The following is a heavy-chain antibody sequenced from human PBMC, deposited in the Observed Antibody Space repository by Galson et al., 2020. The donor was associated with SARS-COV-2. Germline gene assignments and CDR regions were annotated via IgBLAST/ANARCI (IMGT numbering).Heavy chain of an antibody. D-gene: IGHD2-2*01. CDR1: GFIVSSNY. CDR2: IYSGGST. CDR3: ARDCMGSTSCYPQRYYYGMDV. V-gene: IGHV3-66*02. Sequence: GGSLRLSCTASGFIVSSNYMSWVRQAPGKGLEWVSLIYSGGSTDYADSVKGRFTISRDNSKNTLYLQMNSLRAEDTAVYYCARDCMGSTSCYPQRYYYGMDVWGQGTTVTVSS. J-gene: IGHJ6*02.